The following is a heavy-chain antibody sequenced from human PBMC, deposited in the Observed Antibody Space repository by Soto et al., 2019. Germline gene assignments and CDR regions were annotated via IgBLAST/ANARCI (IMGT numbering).Heavy chain of an antibody. D-gene: IGHD1-1*01. V-gene: IGHV1-18*01. J-gene: IGHJ5*02. CDR1: GYTFTSYG. CDR3: ARANQAPTNNWFDP. CDR2: ISAYNGNT. Sequence: GASVKVSCKASGYTFTSYGISWVRQAPGQGLEWMGWISAYNGNTNYAQKLQGRVTMTTDTSTSTAYMELRSLRSDDTAVYYCARANQAPTNNWFDPWGQGTLVTVSS.